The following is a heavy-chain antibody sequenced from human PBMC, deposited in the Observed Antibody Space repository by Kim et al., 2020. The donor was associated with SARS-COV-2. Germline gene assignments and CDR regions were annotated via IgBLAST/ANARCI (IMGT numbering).Heavy chain of an antibody. V-gene: IGHV4-39*07. CDR3: ARDDVAVAGTRFDY. Sequence: SETLSLTCTVSGGSISSSSYYWGWIRQPPGKGLEWIGSIYYSGSTYYNPSLKSRVTISVDTSKNQFSLKLSSVTAADTAVYYCARDDVAVAGTRFDYWG. D-gene: IGHD6-19*01. CDR1: GGSISSSSYY. CDR2: IYYSGST. J-gene: IGHJ4*01.